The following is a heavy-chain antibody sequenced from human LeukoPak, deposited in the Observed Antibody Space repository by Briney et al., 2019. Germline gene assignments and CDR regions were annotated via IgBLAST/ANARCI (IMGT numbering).Heavy chain of an antibody. Sequence: PGGSLRLSCAASGFTFSSYAMSWVRQAPGKGLEWVSAISGSGGSTYYADSVKGRFTISRDNSKNTLYLQMNSLRAEDTAVYYCAKADSGSGSYAARLYYFDYWGQGTPVTVSS. CDR3: AKADSGSGSYAARLYYFDY. J-gene: IGHJ4*02. CDR2: ISGSGGST. D-gene: IGHD3-10*01. V-gene: IGHV3-23*01. CDR1: GFTFSSYA.